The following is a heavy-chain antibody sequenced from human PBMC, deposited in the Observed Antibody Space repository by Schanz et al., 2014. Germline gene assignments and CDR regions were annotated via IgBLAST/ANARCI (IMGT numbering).Heavy chain of an antibody. CDR3: ARTTRPFNFDSWPYLDY. J-gene: IGHJ4*02. D-gene: IGHD3-9*01. CDR2: IRFDGSDK. Sequence: QVQLVESGGGVVQPGGSLRLSCAASGFTFSSYGMHWVRQAPGKGLEWVTCIRFDGSDKYYADSVKGRFSVSRDNSKNTLYLQMNSLRAEDTAVYYGARTTRPFNFDSWPYLDYWGQGTLVTVSS. V-gene: IGHV3-30*02. CDR1: GFTFSSYG.